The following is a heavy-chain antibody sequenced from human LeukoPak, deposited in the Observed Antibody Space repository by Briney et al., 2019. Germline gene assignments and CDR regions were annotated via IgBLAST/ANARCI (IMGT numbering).Heavy chain of an antibody. CDR1: GGSISSGGYY. Sequence: PSETLSLTCTVSGGSISSGGYYWSWIRQHPGKGLEWIGYIYYSGSTYYNPSLKSRVTISVDTSKNQFSLKLSSVTAAEKAVYYCARDCGLEDSSGYDLGYWGQGTLVTVSS. CDR3: ARDCGLEDSSGYDLGY. CDR2: IYYSGST. D-gene: IGHD3-22*01. J-gene: IGHJ4*02. V-gene: IGHV4-31*03.